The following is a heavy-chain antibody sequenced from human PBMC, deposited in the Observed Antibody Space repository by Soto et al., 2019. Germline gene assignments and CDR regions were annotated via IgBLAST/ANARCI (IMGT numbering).Heavy chain of an antibody. Sequence: GGSLRLSCAASGFTFSSYGMHWVRQAPGKGLEWVAVISYDGSNKYYADSVKGRFTISRDNSKNTLYLQMNSLRAEDTAVYYCAKHTAMVPFSGYFDYWGQGTLVTVSS. CDR3: AKHTAMVPFSGYFDY. CDR2: ISYDGSNK. V-gene: IGHV3-30*18. CDR1: GFTFSSYG. D-gene: IGHD5-18*01. J-gene: IGHJ4*02.